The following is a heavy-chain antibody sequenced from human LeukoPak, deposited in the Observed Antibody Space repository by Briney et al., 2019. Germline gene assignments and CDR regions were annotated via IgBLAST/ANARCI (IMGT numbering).Heavy chain of an antibody. CDR1: GGSISSSSYY. CDR2: IYYSGST. CDR3: ARAERWLQFNDAFDI. Sequence: PSETLSLTCTVSGGSISSSSYYWGWIRQPPGKGLEWIGSIYYSGSTYYNPSLKSRVTISVDTSKNQFSLKLSSVTAADTAVYYCARAERWLQFNDAFDIWGQGTMVTVSS. J-gene: IGHJ3*02. D-gene: IGHD5-24*01. V-gene: IGHV4-39*07.